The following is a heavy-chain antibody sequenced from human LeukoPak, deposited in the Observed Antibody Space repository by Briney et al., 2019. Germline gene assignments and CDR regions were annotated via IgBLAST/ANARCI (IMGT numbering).Heavy chain of an antibody. J-gene: IGHJ4*02. CDR2: ITASGGTT. V-gene: IGHV3-23*01. Sequence: GGSLRLSCAASGFTFRSYTMSWVRQAPGKGLEWVSGITASGGTTYYADSVKGRFTISRDNSKNTVYLQMNSLRAEDTAVYYCAKEVSGLPFFDYWGQGTLVTVSS. D-gene: IGHD4-11*01. CDR3: AKEVSGLPFFDY. CDR1: GFTFRSYT.